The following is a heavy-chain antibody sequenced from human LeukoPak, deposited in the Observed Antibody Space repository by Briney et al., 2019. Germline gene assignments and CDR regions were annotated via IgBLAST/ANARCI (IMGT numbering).Heavy chain of an antibody. CDR3: ARAYSSRINWFDP. CDR2: IYYSGST. J-gene: IGHJ5*02. V-gene: IGHV4-59*01. D-gene: IGHD6-13*01. CDR1: GGSISSYY. Sequence: SETLSLTCTVSGGSISSYYWSWIRQPPGKGLERIGYIYYSGSTNYNPSLKSRVTISVDTSKNQFSLKLSSVTAADTAVYYCARAYSSRINWFDPWGQGTLVTVSS.